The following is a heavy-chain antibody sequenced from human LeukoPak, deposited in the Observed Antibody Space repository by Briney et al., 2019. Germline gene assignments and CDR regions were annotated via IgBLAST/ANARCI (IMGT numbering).Heavy chain of an antibody. CDR2: ISSGGSTI. D-gene: IGHD3-22*01. J-gene: IGHJ4*02. CDR1: GFIFSSYG. Sequence: GGSLRLSCAASGFIFSSYGMNWVRQAPGKGLEWVSYISSGGSTIYYADSVKGRFTISRDNAKNSLYLQMNSLRAEDTAVYYCARDTYYYDSSGYYVYYFDYWGQGTLVTVSS. CDR3: ARDTYYYDSSGYYVYYFDY. V-gene: IGHV3-48*03.